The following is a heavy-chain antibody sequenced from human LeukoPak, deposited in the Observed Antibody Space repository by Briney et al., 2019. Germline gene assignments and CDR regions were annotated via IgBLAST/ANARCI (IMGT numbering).Heavy chain of an antibody. CDR1: SGSFSGYY. V-gene: IGHV4-34*01. J-gene: IGHJ4*02. CDR3: ARRPPYGGNRGIGFDY. Sequence: PSETLSLTCAVYSGSFSGYYWSWIRQPPGKGLEWIGEINHSGSTNYNPSLKSRVTISVDTSKNQFSLKLSSVTAADTAVYYCARRPPYGGNRGIGFDYWGQGTLVTVSS. D-gene: IGHD4-23*01. CDR2: INHSGST.